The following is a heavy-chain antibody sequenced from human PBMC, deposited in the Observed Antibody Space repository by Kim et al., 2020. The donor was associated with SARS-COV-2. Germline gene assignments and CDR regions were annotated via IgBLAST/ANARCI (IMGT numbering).Heavy chain of an antibody. CDR1: GFTFSSYW. CDR2: INSDGSST. CDR3: ARVVSGYSYGYRRYYYGMDV. V-gene: IGHV3-74*01. Sequence: GGSLRLSCAASGFTFSSYWMHWVRQAQGKGLVWVSRINSDGSSTSYADSVKGRFTISRDNAKNTLYLQMNSLRAEDTAVYYCARVVSGYSYGYRRYYYGMDVWGQGTTVTVSS. D-gene: IGHD5-18*01. J-gene: IGHJ6*02.